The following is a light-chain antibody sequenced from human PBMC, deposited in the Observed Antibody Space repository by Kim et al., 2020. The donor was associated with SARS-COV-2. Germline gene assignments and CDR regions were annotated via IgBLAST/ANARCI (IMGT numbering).Light chain of an antibody. Sequence: VSVAPGQTATVSCGGNSIGSKSVHCYQQKTGQAPVLVFYYDSDRPSGIPERLSGSNSGNTATLTISRVEDGGEADYYWLVWDSRSDHRLVIGGGSKLTV. CDR1: SIGSKS. J-gene: IGLJ2*01. V-gene: IGLV3-21*04. CDR3: LVWDSRSDHRLV. CDR2: YDS.